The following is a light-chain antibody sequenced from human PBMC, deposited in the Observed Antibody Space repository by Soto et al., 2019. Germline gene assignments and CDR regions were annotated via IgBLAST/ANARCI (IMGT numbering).Light chain of an antibody. J-gene: IGKJ1*01. Sequence: EIVMTQSPATLSVSQGERATLSCRAAQIVSSNLAWYKQKPGQAPRLLTYGASTRATGIPARFSGSGSGTEFTLTISSLQSEDFAVYYCQQYNNWPRTFGQGTKVDNK. CDR2: GAS. V-gene: IGKV3-15*01. CDR1: QIVSSN. CDR3: QQYNNWPRT.